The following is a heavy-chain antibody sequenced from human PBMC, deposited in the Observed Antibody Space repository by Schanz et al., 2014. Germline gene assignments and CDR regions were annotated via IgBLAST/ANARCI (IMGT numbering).Heavy chain of an antibody. J-gene: IGHJ6*02. Sequence: VQLVESGGGLVQPGRSLRLSCAASGFTFSSYPMHWVRQAPGKGLEWVAVISYDGSDKFYADSVKGRFTISRDNSNNTLSLQMNSLRNEDTAVYYCAKDRGGDYEVSYYYGMDVWGQGTTVTVSS. CDR1: GFTFSSYP. V-gene: IGHV3-30*04. CDR2: ISYDGSDK. CDR3: AKDRGGDYEVSYYYGMDV. D-gene: IGHD4-17*01.